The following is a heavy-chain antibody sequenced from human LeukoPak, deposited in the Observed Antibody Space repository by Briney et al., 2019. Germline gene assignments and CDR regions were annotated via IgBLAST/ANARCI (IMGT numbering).Heavy chain of an antibody. Sequence: SVKVSCKASGGTFSSYAISWVRQAPGQGPEWMGGIIPIFGTANYAQKFQGRVTITTDESTSTAYMELSSLRSEDTAVYYCARGGYSGYDDPGGWFDPWGQGTLVTVSS. J-gene: IGHJ5*02. D-gene: IGHD5-12*01. CDR3: ARGGYSGYDDPGGWFDP. V-gene: IGHV1-69*05. CDR1: GGTFSSYA. CDR2: IIPIFGTA.